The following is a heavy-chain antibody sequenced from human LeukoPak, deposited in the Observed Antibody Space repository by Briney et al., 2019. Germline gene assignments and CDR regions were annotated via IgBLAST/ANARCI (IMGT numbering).Heavy chain of an antibody. CDR1: GFTFGDYA. CDR2: IRSKAYGGTT. D-gene: IGHD6-19*01. V-gene: IGHV3-49*03. CDR3: TRGRIAVAGTKSDY. Sequence: GGSLRLSCTASGFTFGDYAMSWLRQAPGKGREWVGFIRSKAYGGTTEYAGSVKGRFTISRDDSKSIAYLQMNSLKTEDTAVYYCTRGRIAVAGTKSDYWGQGTLVTVSS. J-gene: IGHJ4*02.